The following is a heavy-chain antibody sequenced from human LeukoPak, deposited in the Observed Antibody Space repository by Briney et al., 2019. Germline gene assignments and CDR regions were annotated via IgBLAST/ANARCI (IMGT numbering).Heavy chain of an antibody. CDR2: INHSGST. J-gene: IGHJ3*02. D-gene: IGHD2/OR15-2a*01. V-gene: IGHV4-34*01. CDR3: AISMTDDAFDI. Sequence: SETLSLTCAVYGGSFSGYYWSWIRQPPGKGLEWIGEINHSGSTNYNPSLKSRVTISVGTSKNQFSLKLSSVTAADTAVYYCAISMTDDAFDIWGQGTMVTVSS. CDR1: GGSFSGYY.